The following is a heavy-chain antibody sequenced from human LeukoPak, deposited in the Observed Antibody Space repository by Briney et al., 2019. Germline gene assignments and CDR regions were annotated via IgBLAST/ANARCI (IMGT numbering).Heavy chain of an antibody. J-gene: IGHJ4*02. D-gene: IGHD6-6*01. CDR1: GGSFSGYY. Sequence: KPSETLSLTCAVYGGSFSGYYWSWIRQPPVKGLEWIGEINHSGRNNYNPSLKSRVTISVDRSKNQFSLKLSSVTAADTAVYYCAGPGAARLDYWGQGTLVTVSS. CDR2: INHSGRN. V-gene: IGHV4-34*01. CDR3: AGPGAARLDY.